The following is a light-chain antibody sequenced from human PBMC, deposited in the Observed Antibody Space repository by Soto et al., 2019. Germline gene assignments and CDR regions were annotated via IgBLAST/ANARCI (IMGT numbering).Light chain of an antibody. CDR2: DNN. Sequence: QSVLTQPPSVSAAPGQKVTISCSGGTSNIGNNGVSWYQQFPGTAPKLHIYDNNKRPSGIPDRFSGSKSGTSATLDIAGLETGDEADYYCGSGDSSLSPGQVFGGGTKVTVL. V-gene: IGLV1-51*01. CDR1: TSNIGNNG. J-gene: IGLJ3*02. CDR3: GSGDSSLSPGQV.